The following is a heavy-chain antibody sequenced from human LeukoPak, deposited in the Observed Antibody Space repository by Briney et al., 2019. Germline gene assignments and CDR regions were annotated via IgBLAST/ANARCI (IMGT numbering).Heavy chain of an antibody. CDR3: AAGSLYYYENSGFHY. CDR1: GFTFGDFT. Sequence: GGSLRLSCTTSGFTFGDFTMHWVRQPPGKGLEWVSLLSWDGSTTYYGDSVKGRFTISRDNSKNSLYIQMNSLRSEDTAFYYCAAGSLYYYENSGFHYWGQGTLVTVSS. V-gene: IGHV3-43*01. CDR2: LSWDGSTT. J-gene: IGHJ4*02. D-gene: IGHD3-22*01.